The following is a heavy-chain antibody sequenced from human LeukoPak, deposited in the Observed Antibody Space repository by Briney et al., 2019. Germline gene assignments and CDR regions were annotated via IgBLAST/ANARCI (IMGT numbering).Heavy chain of an antibody. J-gene: IGHJ5*02. D-gene: IGHD2-21*02. CDR2: INHSGST. CDR3: ARGPYSNIVVVTATRGRRFDP. V-gene: IGHV4-34*01. CDR1: GGSFSGYY. Sequence: SETLSLTCAVYGGSFSGYYWSWIRQPPGKGLEWIGEINHSGSTNYNPSLKSRVTISVDTSKNQFSLKLSSVTAADTAVYYCARGPYSNIVVVTATRGRRFDPWGQGTLVTVSS.